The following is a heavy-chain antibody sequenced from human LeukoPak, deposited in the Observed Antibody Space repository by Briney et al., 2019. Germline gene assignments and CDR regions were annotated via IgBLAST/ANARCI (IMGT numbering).Heavy chain of an antibody. V-gene: IGHV4-39*01. CDR1: GASISSGRNY. CDR3: ARHLSGTTMAHYFDH. J-gene: IGHJ4*02. CDR2: IYSSGNT. D-gene: IGHD1-1*01. Sequence: SETLSLTCTVSGASISSGRNYWGWIRQSPGKGLEWIASIYSSGNTYYNPSLQSRVSVSVDTSKNQFSVRLSSLTAADTAVYYCARHLSGTTMAHYFDHWGQGTVVTVSS.